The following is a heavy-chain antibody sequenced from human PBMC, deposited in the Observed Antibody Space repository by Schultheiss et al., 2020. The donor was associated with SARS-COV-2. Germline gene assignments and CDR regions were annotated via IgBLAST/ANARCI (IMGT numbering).Heavy chain of an antibody. J-gene: IGHJ4*02. CDR2: IHYTGST. Sequence: SETLSLTCSVSGGSISSYYWSWIRQPPGKGLEWIGYIHYTGSTNYNPSLQSRVTISLDTSKNQFSLNLSSVTAADTAVYFCASGPGRDFRFDYWGQGTLVTVSS. CDR1: GGSISSYY. V-gene: IGHV4-59*01. D-gene: IGHD3-16*01. CDR3: ASGPGRDFRFDY.